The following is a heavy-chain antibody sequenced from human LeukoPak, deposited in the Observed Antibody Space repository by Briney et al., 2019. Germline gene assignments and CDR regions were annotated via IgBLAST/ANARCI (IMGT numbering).Heavy chain of an antibody. CDR2: ISYDGSNK. D-gene: IGHD5-24*01. V-gene: IGHV3-30*03. CDR1: GFTFSSYG. J-gene: IGHJ6*02. Sequence: GGSLRLSCAASGFTFSSYGMHWVRQAPGKGLEWVAVISYDGSNKYYADSVKGRFTISRDNSKNTLYLQMNSLRAEDTAVYYCARDRGRDGYNRPSIYYYYYYGMDVWGQGTTVTVSS. CDR3: ARDRGRDGYNRPSIYYYYYYGMDV.